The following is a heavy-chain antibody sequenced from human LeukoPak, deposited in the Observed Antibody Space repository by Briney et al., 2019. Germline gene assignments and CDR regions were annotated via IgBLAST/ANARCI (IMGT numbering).Heavy chain of an antibody. V-gene: IGHV1-2*02. D-gene: IGHD3-22*01. CDR3: ARVHYYDSSGYYS. CDR1: GYTFTGYY. Sequence: ASVKVSCKASGYTFTGYYMHWVRQAPGQGLEWMGWINPNSGGTNYAQKFQGRVTMTRDMSISTAYMELSRLRSDDTAVYYCARVHYYDSSGYYSWGQGTLVTVSS. J-gene: IGHJ4*02. CDR2: INPNSGGT.